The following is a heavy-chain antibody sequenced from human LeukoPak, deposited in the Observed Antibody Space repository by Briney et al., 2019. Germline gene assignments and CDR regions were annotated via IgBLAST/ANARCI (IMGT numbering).Heavy chain of an antibody. CDR3: ARDLLWCGGDAFDI. CDR2: ISSSSSYI. CDR1: GFTFSSYG. J-gene: IGHJ3*02. Sequence: GGSLRLSCAASGFTFSSYGMNWVRQAPGKGLEWVSSISSSSSYIYYADLVKGRFTISRDNAKNSLYLQMNSLRAEDTAVYYCARDLLWCGGDAFDIWGQGAMVTVSS. V-gene: IGHV3-21*01. D-gene: IGHD3-10*01.